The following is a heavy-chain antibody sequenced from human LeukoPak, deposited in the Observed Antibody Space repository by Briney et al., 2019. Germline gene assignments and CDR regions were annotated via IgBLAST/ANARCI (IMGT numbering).Heavy chain of an antibody. CDR2: ISAYNGNT. J-gene: IGHJ1*01. CDR1: GYTFTSYG. CDR3: ARQDYGDDAYFQH. V-gene: IGHV1-18*01. D-gene: IGHD4-17*01. Sequence: ASVKVSCKASGYTFTSYGISWVRQAPGQGLEWMGWISAYNGNTNYAQKLQGRVTMTTDTSTSTVYMELSSLRSEDTAVYYCARQDYGDDAYFQHWGQGTLVTVSS.